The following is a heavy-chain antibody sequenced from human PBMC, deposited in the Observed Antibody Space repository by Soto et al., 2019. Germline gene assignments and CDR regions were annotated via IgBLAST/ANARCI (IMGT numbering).Heavy chain of an antibody. CDR3: ARAYSGQHNPVGFDY. J-gene: IGHJ4*02. V-gene: IGHV1-69*02. D-gene: IGHD1-26*01. Sequence: SVKVSCKASGGTFSSYTISWVRQAPGQGLEWMGRIIPILGIANYAQKFQGRVTITADKSTSTAYMELSSLRSEDTAVYYCARAYSGQHNPVGFDYWGQGTLVTVSS. CDR1: GGTFSSYT. CDR2: IIPILGIA.